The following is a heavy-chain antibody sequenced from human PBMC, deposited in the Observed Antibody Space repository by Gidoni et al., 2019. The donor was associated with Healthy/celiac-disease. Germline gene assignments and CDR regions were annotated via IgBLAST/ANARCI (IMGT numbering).Heavy chain of an antibody. Sequence: EVQLLESGGGLVQPGGSLRLSCAASGFTFSSYAMSWVRQAPGKGLEWVSAMRGRGGSTYYADSVKGRFTISRDNSKNTLYLQMNSLRAEDTAVYYCANYEVENAFDIWGQGTMVTVSS. CDR1: GFTFSSYA. CDR2: MRGRGGST. CDR3: ANYEVENAFDI. J-gene: IGHJ3*02. D-gene: IGHD3-3*01. V-gene: IGHV3-23*01.